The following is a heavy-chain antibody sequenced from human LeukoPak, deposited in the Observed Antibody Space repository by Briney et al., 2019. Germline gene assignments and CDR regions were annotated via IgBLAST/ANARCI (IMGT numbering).Heavy chain of an antibody. CDR2: FSSSSSPM. V-gene: IGHV3-48*01. D-gene: IGHD5-12*01. CDR3: AKSVAIGFDI. CDR1: GFTFSSYN. Sequence: GGSLRLSCAASGFTFSSYNMNWVRQAPGKGLEWVSYFSSSSSPMYNADSVKGRFTISRDNSKNTLYLQMNSLRAEDTAVYYCAKSVAIGFDIWGQGTMVTVSS. J-gene: IGHJ3*02.